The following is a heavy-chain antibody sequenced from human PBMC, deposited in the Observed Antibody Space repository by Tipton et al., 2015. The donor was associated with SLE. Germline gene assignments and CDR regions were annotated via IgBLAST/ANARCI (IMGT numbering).Heavy chain of an antibody. CDR2: IYPSGIT. D-gene: IGHD3-3*01. V-gene: IGHV4-61*09. J-gene: IGHJ4*02. CDR1: GGSISSSTYY. CDR3: ARGNGYWDY. Sequence: TLSLTCTVSGGSISSSTYYWGWIRQSSGKGLELIGYIYPSGITNYNPSLKSRVSISVDTSKNHFSMKLTSVSVADTAVYYCARGNGYWDYWGKGTLVTVSS.